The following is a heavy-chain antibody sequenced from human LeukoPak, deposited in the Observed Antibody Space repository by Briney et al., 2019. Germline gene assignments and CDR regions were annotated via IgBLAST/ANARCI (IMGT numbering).Heavy chain of an antibody. CDR3: ARLHSGYDLYYFDY. Sequence: SETLSLTCTVSGGSISSYYWSWIRQPPGKGLEWIGYIYTSGSTNSNPSLKSRVTISVDTSKNQFSLKLSSVTAADTAVYYCARLHSGYDLYYFDYWGQGTLVTVSS. D-gene: IGHD5-12*01. CDR2: IYTSGST. J-gene: IGHJ4*02. V-gene: IGHV4-4*09. CDR1: GGSISSYY.